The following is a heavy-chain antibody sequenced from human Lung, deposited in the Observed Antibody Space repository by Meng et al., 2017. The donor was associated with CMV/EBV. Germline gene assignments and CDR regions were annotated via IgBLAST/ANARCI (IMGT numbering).Heavy chain of an antibody. CDR2: IHSSGST. Sequence: VPLPGSGPGLVKPSQTLSLTCTASGGSISSGGYYWSWIRQHPGKGLEWIGYIHSSGSTYYNPSLRSRLTISVDTSKNQFSLKLSSVTAADTAVYYCARASYGSGSPLGESWFDPWGQGTLVTVSS. D-gene: IGHD3-10*01. V-gene: IGHV4-31*03. J-gene: IGHJ5*02. CDR3: ARASYGSGSPLGESWFDP. CDR1: GGSISSGGYY.